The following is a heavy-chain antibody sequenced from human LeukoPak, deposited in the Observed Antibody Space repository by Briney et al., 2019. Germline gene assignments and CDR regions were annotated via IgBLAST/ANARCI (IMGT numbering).Heavy chain of an antibody. CDR1: GHSTNTYG. J-gene: IGHJ6*03. Sequence: ASVKVSCKASGHSTNTYGVAWVRQAPGQGLEWIGWISPYSAYTKYADALQGRVTMTTDTSTTTSYMELRSLRSDDTAVYFCANVAKGRYFFYYMDAWGKGTTVTVS. CDR3: ANVAKGRYFFYYMDA. CDR2: ISPYSAYT. V-gene: IGHV1-18*04.